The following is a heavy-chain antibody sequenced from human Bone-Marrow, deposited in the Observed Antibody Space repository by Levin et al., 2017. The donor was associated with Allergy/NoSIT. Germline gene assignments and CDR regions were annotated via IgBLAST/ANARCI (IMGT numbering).Heavy chain of an antibody. V-gene: IGHV3-23*01. J-gene: IGHJ4*01. Sequence: GESLKISCAASGFTFNNYAMSWVRQAPGKGLEWVSAISSNTYYADSAKGRFTISTDNSRNTLYPQMNSLRAEDTAIYYCAKEGVVATVRGGSFFDYWGNGTLVTVSA. CDR2: ISSNT. CDR3: AKEGVVATVRGGSFFDY. D-gene: IGHD5-12*01. CDR1: GFTFNNYA.